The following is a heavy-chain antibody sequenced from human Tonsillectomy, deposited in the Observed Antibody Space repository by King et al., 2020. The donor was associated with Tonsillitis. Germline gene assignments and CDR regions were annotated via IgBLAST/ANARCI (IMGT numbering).Heavy chain of an antibody. D-gene: IGHD6-19*01. Sequence: QLVQSGGGVVQPGRSLRLSCAASGFTFSSYGMHWVRQAPGKGLEWVAVISYDGSNKYYADSVKGRFTISRDNSKNTLYLQMNSLRAEDTAVYYCARELVAGLYYFDYWGQGTLVTVSS. J-gene: IGHJ4*02. CDR3: ARELVAGLYYFDY. V-gene: IGHV3-33*05. CDR2: ISYDGSNK. CDR1: GFTFSSYG.